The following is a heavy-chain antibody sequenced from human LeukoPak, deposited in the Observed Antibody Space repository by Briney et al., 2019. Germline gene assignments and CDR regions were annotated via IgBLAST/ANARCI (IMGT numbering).Heavy chain of an antibody. CDR2: ISRSGTSI. CDR1: GFSFSTYE. D-gene: IGHD4-17*01. Sequence: GGSLRLSCAASGFSFSTYEMNWVRQAPGKGLEWVSYISRSGTSIYYADSVKGRFTISRDTAKNSLYLQMNSLRVEDTSIYYCARDGPDYGDSLFDYWGQGTLVTVSS. J-gene: IGHJ4*02. CDR3: ARDGPDYGDSLFDY. V-gene: IGHV3-48*03.